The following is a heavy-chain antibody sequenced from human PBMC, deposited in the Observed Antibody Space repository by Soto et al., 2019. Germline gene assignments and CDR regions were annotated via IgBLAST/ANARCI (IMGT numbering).Heavy chain of an antibody. V-gene: IGHV1-69*12. Sequence: QVQLVQSGAEVKKPGSSVKVSCKASGGTFSSYAISWVRQAPGQGLAWMGGIIPIFGTANYAHKFQGRVTITADESTSTTYMELSSLRSEDTAMYYCASSADSSGWYYFKYWGQGTLVAVSS. D-gene: IGHD6-19*01. CDR2: IIPIFGTA. CDR3: ASSADSSGWYYFKY. CDR1: GGTFSSYA. J-gene: IGHJ4*02.